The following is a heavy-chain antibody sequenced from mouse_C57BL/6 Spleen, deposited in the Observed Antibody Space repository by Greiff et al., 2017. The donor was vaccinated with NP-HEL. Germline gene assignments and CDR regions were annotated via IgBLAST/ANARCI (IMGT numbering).Heavy chain of an antibody. J-gene: IGHJ4*01. CDR1: GFNFTDYY. CDR2: IDPGDGGT. Sequence: VQLQQSGAELVKPGASVKLSCTASGFNFTDYYMHWVKQRTEQGLEWIGKIDPGDGGTNYAQKFKGKATMTADTSSNTAYLQLRSLTSEDSAVYYCDRTGGAMDYWGQGTSVTVSS. D-gene: IGHD4-1*01. V-gene: IGHV14-2*01. CDR3: DRTGGAMDY.